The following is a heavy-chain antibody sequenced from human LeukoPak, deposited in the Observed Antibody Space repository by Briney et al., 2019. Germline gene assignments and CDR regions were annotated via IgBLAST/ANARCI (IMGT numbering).Heavy chain of an antibody. D-gene: IGHD6-19*01. CDR2: INHSGST. Sequence: PSETLSLTCAVYGGSFSGYYWSWIRQPPGKGLEWIGEINHSGSTNYNPSLKSRVTISVDTSKKQFSLKLSSVTAADTAVYYCARGTGYSSGWYRSHDAFDIWGQGTMVTVSS. CDR1: GGSFSGYY. CDR3: ARGTGYSSGWYRSHDAFDI. J-gene: IGHJ3*02. V-gene: IGHV4-34*01.